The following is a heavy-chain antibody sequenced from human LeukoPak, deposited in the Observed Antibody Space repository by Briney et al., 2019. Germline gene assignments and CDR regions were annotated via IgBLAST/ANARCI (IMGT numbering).Heavy chain of an antibody. CDR2: IYYSGST. CDR1: GGSISSYY. Sequence: SETLSLTCTVSGGSISSYYWNWIRQPPGKGLEWIGYIYYSGSTNYNPSLKSRVTISVDTSKNQFSLKLSSVTAADTAVYYCARDPGYDSGGFRFDYWGQGTLVTVSS. D-gene: IGHD3-22*01. J-gene: IGHJ4*02. CDR3: ARDPGYDSGGFRFDY. V-gene: IGHV4-59*01.